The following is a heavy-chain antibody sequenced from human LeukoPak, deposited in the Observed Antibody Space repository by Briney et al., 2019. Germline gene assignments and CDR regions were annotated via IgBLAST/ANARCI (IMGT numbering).Heavy chain of an antibody. CDR2: IGGSGD. Sequence: GGSLRLSCAASGFTFNNYAMTWVRQAPGKGLEWVSTIGGSGDIYADSVKGRFTISRDNSKNTLFLQMNSLRAEDTALYYCAKGSSGYFFDLWGQGTLVTVSS. J-gene: IGHJ4*02. D-gene: IGHD3-22*01. CDR1: GFTFNNYA. CDR3: AKGSSGYFFDL. V-gene: IGHV3-23*01.